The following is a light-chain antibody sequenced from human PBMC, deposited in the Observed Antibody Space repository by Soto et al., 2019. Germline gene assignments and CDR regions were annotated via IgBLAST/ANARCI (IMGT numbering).Light chain of an antibody. CDR3: QQSYSTPLSTT. Sequence: DIQLTQSPSSLSASAGDRFTITCLAIQTIDNHLNWYQQKPGKATALLVYAASRLHSGVPSRLSGSGSGTEFTLTISSLQPEDFATYYCQQSYSTPLSTTFGQGTRLEIK. V-gene: IGKV1-39*01. CDR2: AAS. CDR1: QTIDNH. J-gene: IGKJ5*01.